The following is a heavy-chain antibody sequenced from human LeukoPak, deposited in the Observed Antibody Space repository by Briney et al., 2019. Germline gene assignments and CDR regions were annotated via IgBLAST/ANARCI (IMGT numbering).Heavy chain of an antibody. Sequence: GGALRHSCAASGFSFSSYRMTWVRQAPGGGLERGAHIKQDGSQKYYLDSVKGRFTTSRDNAKNSLYLQMNSLRAEDTAVYYCATLMITFGGVIVSNFDYWGQGSLVTVSS. CDR2: IKQDGSQK. J-gene: IGHJ4*02. D-gene: IGHD3-16*02. CDR1: GFSFSSYR. CDR3: ATLMITFGGVIVSNFDY. V-gene: IGHV3-7*01.